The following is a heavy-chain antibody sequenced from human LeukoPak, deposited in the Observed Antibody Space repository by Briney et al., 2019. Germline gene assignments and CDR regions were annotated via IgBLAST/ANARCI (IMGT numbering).Heavy chain of an antibody. CDR1: GGSISSGGYY. V-gene: IGHV4-31*03. Sequence: PSETLSLTCTVSGGSISSGGYYWSWIRQHPGKGLEWIGYIYYSGSTHYNPSLKSRVTISVDTSKNQFSLKLSSVTAADAAVYYCATGNLGDYGRDAFDIWGQGTMVTVSS. D-gene: IGHD4-17*01. CDR3: ATGNLGDYGRDAFDI. CDR2: IYYSGST. J-gene: IGHJ3*02.